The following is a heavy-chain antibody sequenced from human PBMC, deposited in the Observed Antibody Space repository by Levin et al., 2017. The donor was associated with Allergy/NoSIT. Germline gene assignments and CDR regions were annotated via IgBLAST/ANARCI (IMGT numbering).Heavy chain of an antibody. V-gene: IGHV5-51*01. CDR3: ARLLGYGDHFDY. CDR1: GYIFSIYW. CDR2: IHPDESDT. D-gene: IGHD3-22*01. J-gene: IGHJ4*02. Sequence: GASVKVSCKGSGYIFSIYWIGWVRQMPGKGLEWMGIIHPDESDTRYSPSFQGQVTISADKSISTAYLQWSSLKASDTAIYYCARLLGYGDHFDYWGQGTQVTVSS.